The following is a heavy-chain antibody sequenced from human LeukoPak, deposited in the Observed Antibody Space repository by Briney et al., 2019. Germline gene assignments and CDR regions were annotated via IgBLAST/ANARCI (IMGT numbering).Heavy chain of an antibody. V-gene: IGHV1-18*01. J-gene: IGHJ3*02. CDR3: AREGVSYYYDSSVIDGFDI. CDR1: GYTFTSYG. CDR2: ISAYNGNT. Sequence: GASVKVSCKASGYTFTSYGISWVRQAPGQGLEWMGWISAYNGNTNYAQKLQGRVTMTTDTSTSTAYMELRSLRSDDTAVYYCAREGVSYYYDSSVIDGFDIWGQGTMVTVSS. D-gene: IGHD3-22*01.